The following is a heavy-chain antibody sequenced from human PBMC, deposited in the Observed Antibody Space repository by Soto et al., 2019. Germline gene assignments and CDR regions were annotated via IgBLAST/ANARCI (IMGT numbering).Heavy chain of an antibody. CDR2: MNPNSGNT. D-gene: IGHD6-19*01. CDR3: ARGGSSGWYPYYYYGMDV. V-gene: IGHV1-8*01. Sequence: QVQLVQSGAEVKKPGASVKVSCKASGYTFTSYDINWVRQATGQGLEGMGWMNPNSGNTGYEQKFQGRVTMTRNTSIITAYMGLSSLRSEDTAVYYCARGGSSGWYPYYYYGMDVWGQGTTVTVSS. J-gene: IGHJ6*02. CDR1: GYTFTSYD.